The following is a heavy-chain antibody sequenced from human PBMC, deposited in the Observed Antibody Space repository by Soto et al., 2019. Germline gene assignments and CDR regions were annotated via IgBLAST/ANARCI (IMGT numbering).Heavy chain of an antibody. V-gene: IGHV3-21*06. CDR1: GFTFSTYD. CDR3: ARDSDCHSTSCFFPPHV. CDR2: ISGGGSYI. D-gene: IGHD2-2*01. Sequence: PGGSLRLSCAASGFTFSTYDMHWVRQVPGKGLEWVSGISGGGSYIFYADSVQGRFSISRDNPKNSLFLEMNSLRVEDTAVYYCARDSDCHSTSCFFPPHVWGQGTTVTVSS. J-gene: IGHJ6*02.